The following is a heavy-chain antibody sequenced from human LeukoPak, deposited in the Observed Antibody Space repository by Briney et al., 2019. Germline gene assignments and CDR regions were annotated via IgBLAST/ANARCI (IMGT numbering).Heavy chain of an antibody. CDR2: ISGSGGST. D-gene: IGHD2-2*01. J-gene: IGHJ6*03. Sequence: PGGSLRLSCAASGFAFSSYAMSWVRQAPGKGLEWVSAISGSGGSTYYADSVKGRFTISRDNSKNTLYLQMNRLRAEDTAVYYCAKETVIVVGPAASPYMDVWGKGTTVTVSS. CDR3: AKETVIVVGPAASPYMDV. V-gene: IGHV3-23*01. CDR1: GFAFSSYA.